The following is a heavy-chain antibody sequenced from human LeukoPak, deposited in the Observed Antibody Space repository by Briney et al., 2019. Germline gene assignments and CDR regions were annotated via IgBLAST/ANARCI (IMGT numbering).Heavy chain of an antibody. Sequence: GGSLRLSCAASGFTFSSYAMHWVRQAPGKGLEWVAVISYDGSNKYYADSVKGRFTISRDNSKNTLYLQMNSLRAEDTAVYYCAKDGEDSSSWYAGFDPWGQGTLVTVSS. D-gene: IGHD6-13*01. CDR2: ISYDGSNK. J-gene: IGHJ5*02. CDR3: AKDGEDSSSWYAGFDP. V-gene: IGHV3-30-3*02. CDR1: GFTFSSYA.